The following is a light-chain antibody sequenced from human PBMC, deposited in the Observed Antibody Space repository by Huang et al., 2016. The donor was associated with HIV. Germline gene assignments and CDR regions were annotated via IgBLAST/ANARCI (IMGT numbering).Light chain of an antibody. J-gene: IGKJ2*01. Sequence: DIHMTQSPSSLSSSVGDRVTITCRASQDIRNYLAWYQHKPGQAPKFLISAASTLQSGVPSRFSGSGSGTDFTLTIGSLQPEDVATYYCQKYNSAPYTFGQGTKLEIK. CDR2: AAS. CDR3: QKYNSAPYT. V-gene: IGKV1-27*01. CDR1: QDIRNY.